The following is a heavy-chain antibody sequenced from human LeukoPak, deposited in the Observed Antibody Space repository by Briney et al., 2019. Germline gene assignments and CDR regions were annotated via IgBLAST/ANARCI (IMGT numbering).Heavy chain of an antibody. J-gene: IGHJ4*02. CDR1: GYTFTSYG. V-gene: IGHV1-18*01. D-gene: IGHD2-15*01. Sequence: GASVKVSCKASGYTFTSYGISWVRQAPGQGLEWMGWISAYNGNTNYAQKFQGRVTMTRDTSISTVYMELSSLRSEDTAVYYCARGVGYCSGGNCYGVGSSDYWGQGTLVTVSS. CDR2: ISAYNGNT. CDR3: ARGVGYCSGGNCYGVGSSDY.